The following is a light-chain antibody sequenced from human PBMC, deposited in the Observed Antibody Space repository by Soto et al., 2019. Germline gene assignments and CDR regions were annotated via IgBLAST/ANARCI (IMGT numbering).Light chain of an antibody. CDR3: ETWDSKTVV. Sequence: QLVLTQSSSASASLGSSVKLTCTLSSGHSGYVISWHQQQSEKAHRYLMKLEGSGSYNKGSGVPDRFSGSSAGADRYLTFSIRQLEDAADYYCETWDSKTVVFGGGTKLTVL. CDR1: SGHSGYV. J-gene: IGLJ2*01. CDR2: LEGSGSY. V-gene: IGLV4-60*01.